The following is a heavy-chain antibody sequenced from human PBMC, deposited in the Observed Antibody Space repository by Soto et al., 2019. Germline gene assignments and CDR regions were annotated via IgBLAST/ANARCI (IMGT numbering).Heavy chain of an antibody. V-gene: IGHV3-23*01. Sequence: EVQLLESGGGLVQPGGSLRLSCAASGFTFSSYAMTWVRQAPGKGLEWVSAISGSGGSTYYYADSVKGRFTISRDNSKNTLYLQINSLRAEDTAVYYCAKGPLRFLEWLSPGPLNYDMDVWGQGTTVTVSS. CDR2: ISGSGGST. J-gene: IGHJ6*02. CDR3: AKGPLRFLEWLSPGPLNYDMDV. CDR1: GFTFSSYA. D-gene: IGHD3-3*01.